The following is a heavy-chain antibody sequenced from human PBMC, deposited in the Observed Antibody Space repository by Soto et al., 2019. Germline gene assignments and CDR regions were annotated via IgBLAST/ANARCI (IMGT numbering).Heavy chain of an antibody. CDR3: AKVKGFQTRSTSWTFGY. D-gene: IGHD2-2*01. V-gene: IGHV3-23*01. J-gene: IGHJ4*02. CDR2: ISGSGGST. Sequence: GGSLRLSCAASGFTFSSYAMSWVRQAPGKGLEWVSAISGSGGSTYYADSVKGRFTISRDNSKNTLYLQMNSLRAEDTAVYYCAKVKGFQTRSTSWTFGYWGQGTLVTVSS. CDR1: GFTFSSYA.